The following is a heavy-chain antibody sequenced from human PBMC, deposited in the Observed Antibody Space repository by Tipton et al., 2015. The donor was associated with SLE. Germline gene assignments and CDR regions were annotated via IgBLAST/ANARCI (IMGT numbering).Heavy chain of an antibody. J-gene: IGHJ1*01. D-gene: IGHD3-22*01. Sequence: LRLSCTVSGGSISSYYWSWIRQPPGKGLEWIGYIYYSGSTNYNPSLKSRVTISVDTSKNQFSLKLSSVTAADTAVYYCARGADYYDSSGYPFQHWGQGTLVTVSS. CDR1: GGSISSYY. CDR2: IYYSGST. V-gene: IGHV4-59*01. CDR3: ARGADYYDSSGYPFQH.